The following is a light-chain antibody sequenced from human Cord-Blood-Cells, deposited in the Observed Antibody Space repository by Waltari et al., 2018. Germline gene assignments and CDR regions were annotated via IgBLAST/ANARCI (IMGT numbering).Light chain of an antibody. J-gene: IGKJ2*01. CDR1: QSVSSSY. V-gene: IGKV3-20*01. CDR2: GAS. Sequence: EIVLTQSPGTLSLSPGERATLSCRASQSVSSSYLAWYQQKPGQAPRLLIYGASSRATGIPDRFSGSGSVTDFTLTISRLEPEGFAVYYCQQYGSSPRMYTFGQGTKLEIK. CDR3: QQYGSSPRMYT.